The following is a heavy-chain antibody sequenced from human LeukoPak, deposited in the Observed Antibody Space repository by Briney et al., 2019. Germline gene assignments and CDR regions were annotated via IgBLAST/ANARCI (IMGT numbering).Heavy chain of an antibody. V-gene: IGHV3-21*06. J-gene: IGHJ6*03. Sequence: GGSLRLSCAASGFTFSSSAMNWVRHSPERGLEWISSITSTGFYTFYADSVRGRFTISRDNSKNSLFLHMDSLRAEDTAIYYCARDPYSGAYGDSYYYYMDVWGTGTTVTIS. CDR3: ARDPYSGAYGDSYYYYMDV. CDR1: GFTFSSSA. CDR2: ITSTGFYT. D-gene: IGHD1-26*01.